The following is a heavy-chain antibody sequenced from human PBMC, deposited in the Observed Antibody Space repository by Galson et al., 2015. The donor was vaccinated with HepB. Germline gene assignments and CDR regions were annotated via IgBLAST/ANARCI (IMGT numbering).Heavy chain of an antibody. CDR1: GFSFSNYA. Sequence: SLRLSCASSGFSFSNYAIHWVRQATGKGLEWVSAIGTVGDTYYAGSVKGRFTISRENARNSLYLQMSNLRAGDTAVYYCTRVVGDQFGTYHFDHWGQGTLVIVSS. D-gene: IGHD3-16*02. V-gene: IGHV3-13*01. CDR2: IGTVGDT. CDR3: TRVVGDQFGTYHFDH. J-gene: IGHJ4*02.